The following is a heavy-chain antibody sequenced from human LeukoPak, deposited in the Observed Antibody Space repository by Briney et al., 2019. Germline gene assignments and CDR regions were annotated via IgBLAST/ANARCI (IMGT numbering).Heavy chain of an antibody. J-gene: IGHJ5*02. Sequence: GGSLKLSCAASGFTFSGSAMHWVRQSSGKGREWVGRIRSKVNTYATAYAASVKGRFTISRDDSKNTVYLQMNSLKTEDTAVYYCTRRAKDDSSGYYSTWGQGTLVTVSS. D-gene: IGHD3-22*01. CDR2: IRSKVNTYAT. CDR1: GFTFSGSA. CDR3: TRRAKDDSSGYYST. V-gene: IGHV3-73*01.